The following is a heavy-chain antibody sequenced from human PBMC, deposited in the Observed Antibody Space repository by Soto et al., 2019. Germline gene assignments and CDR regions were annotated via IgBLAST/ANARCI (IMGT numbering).Heavy chain of an antibody. J-gene: IGHJ4*02. CDR1: GGTFSSYA. D-gene: IGHD3-16*02. CDR2: IIPIFGTA. CDR3: ASAGMITFGGVIVTTPYYFDY. Sequence: QVQLVQSGAEVKKPGSSVKVSCKASGGTFSSYAISWVRQAPGQGLEWMGGIIPIFGTANYAQKFQGRVTITADESTSTAYMELSSLRSEDTAVYYCASAGMITFGGVIVTTPYYFDYWGQGTLVTVSS. V-gene: IGHV1-69*01.